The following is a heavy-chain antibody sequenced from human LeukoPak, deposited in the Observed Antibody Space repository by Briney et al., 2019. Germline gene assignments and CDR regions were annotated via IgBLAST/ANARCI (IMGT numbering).Heavy chain of an antibody. CDR2: IYHSGST. V-gene: IGHV4-4*02. CDR1: GGSISSSNW. Sequence: SETLSLTCAVSGGSISSSNWWSWVRQPPGKGLEWIGEIYHSGSTNYNPSLKSRVTISVDKSKNQFSLKLSSVTAADTAAYYCARKWLGGWDFDYWGQGTLVTVSS. J-gene: IGHJ4*02. CDR3: ARKWLGGWDFDY. D-gene: IGHD6-19*01.